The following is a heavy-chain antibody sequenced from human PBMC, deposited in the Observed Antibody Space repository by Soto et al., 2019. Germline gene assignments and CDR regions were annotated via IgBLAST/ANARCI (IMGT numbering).Heavy chain of an antibody. CDR3: ARDGILYYFDY. J-gene: IGHJ4*02. V-gene: IGHV1-69*08. CDR2: IIPILGIA. D-gene: IGHD2-21*01. Sequence: QVQLVQSGAEVKKPGSSVKVSCKASGGTFSSYTISWVRQAPGQGLEWMGRIIPILGIANYAQEFQGRVTITADKSTSTAYMELSSLRSEDTAVYYCARDGILYYFDYWGQGTLVTVSS. CDR1: GGTFSSYT.